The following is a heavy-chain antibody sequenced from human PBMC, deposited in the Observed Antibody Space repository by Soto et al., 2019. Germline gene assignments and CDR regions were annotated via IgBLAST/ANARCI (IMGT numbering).Heavy chain of an antibody. V-gene: IGHV1-2*02. CDR1: GYTFTGYY. J-gene: IGHJ4*02. CDR2: INPNSGGA. CDR3: ATTGGYCSSTSCSPFDY. Sequence: GASVKVSCKASGYTFTGYYMHWVRQAPGQGLEWMGWINPNSGGANYAQKFQGRVTMTRDTSISTAYMELSRLRSDDTAVYYCATTGGYCSSTSCSPFDYWGQGTLVTVSS. D-gene: IGHD2-2*03.